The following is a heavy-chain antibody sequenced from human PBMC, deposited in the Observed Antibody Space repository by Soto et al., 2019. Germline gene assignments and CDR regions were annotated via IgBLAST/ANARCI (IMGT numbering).Heavy chain of an antibody. CDR1: GGSFSGYY. V-gene: IGHV4-34*12. D-gene: IGHD1-26*01. J-gene: IGHJ4*02. CDR3: ARRGARKDPGAYRYYFDY. CDR2: IIHSGGT. Sequence: QVQLQQWGAGLLKPSETLSLTCAVYGGSFSGYYWSWILEPPGKGLEWNGEIIHSGGTNYNPSLKSQVTISVETSKTQFSLKLSSGTAADTAVYYWARRGARKDPGAYRYYFDYWGQGTLVTVSS.